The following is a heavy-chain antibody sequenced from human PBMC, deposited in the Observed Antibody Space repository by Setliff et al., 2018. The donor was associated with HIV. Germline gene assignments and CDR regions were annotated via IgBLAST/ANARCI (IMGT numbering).Heavy chain of an antibody. V-gene: IGHV1-18*01. CDR3: ARDRGLRYFDWLFMDV. J-gene: IGHJ6*01. CDR1: GYTFTSYG. CDR2: ISAYNDNT. Sequence: ASVKVSCKASGYTFTSYGISWVRQAPGQGLEWMGWISAYNDNTNYAQKLQGRVTMTRDTSINTAYMDLSRLRSDDTAVYYCARDRGLRYFDWLFMDVWGKGTTVTVSS. D-gene: IGHD3-9*01.